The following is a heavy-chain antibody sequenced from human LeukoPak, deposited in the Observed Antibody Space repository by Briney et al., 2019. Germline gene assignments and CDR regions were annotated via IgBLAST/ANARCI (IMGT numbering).Heavy chain of an antibody. CDR3: AKTRHDISILDS. CDR2: LSGDNVHT. D-gene: IGHD6-6*01. CDR1: GFTFSSYA. Sequence: GGSLRLSCAASGFTFSSYAMSWVRQAPGKGLEWVSTLSGDNVHTFTADSVKGRFTISRDNSKDTLYLQLNSLRAEDTALYYCAKTRHDISILDSWGPGTLVTVSS. J-gene: IGHJ4*02. V-gene: IGHV3-23*01.